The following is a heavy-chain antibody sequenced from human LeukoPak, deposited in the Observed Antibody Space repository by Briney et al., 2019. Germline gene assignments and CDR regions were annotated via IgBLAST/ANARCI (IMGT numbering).Heavy chain of an antibody. CDR1: GFTLSTSA. CDR2: ISGSGGST. V-gene: IGHV3-23*01. CDR3: AKTTMPDFDY. D-gene: IGHD2-2*01. J-gene: IGHJ4*02. Sequence: GGSLRLSCAASGFTLSTSAMSWVRQAPGKGLECVSAISGSGGSTHYADSVKGRFTISRDNSKNTLFLQMNSLRAEDTAIYYCAKTTMPDFDYWGQGTLLTVSS.